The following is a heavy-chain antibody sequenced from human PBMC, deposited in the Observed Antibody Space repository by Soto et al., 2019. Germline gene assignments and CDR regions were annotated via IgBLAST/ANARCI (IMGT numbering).Heavy chain of an antibody. D-gene: IGHD3-3*01. Sequence: SETLSLTCAVYGGSFSGYYWSWIRQPPGKGLEWIGEINHSGSTNYNPSLKSRVTISVDTSKNQFSLKLSSVTAADTAVYYCARGGSTYYDFWSGYRSLPIFDYWGQGTLVTVYS. V-gene: IGHV4-34*01. J-gene: IGHJ4*02. CDR3: ARGGSTYYDFWSGYRSLPIFDY. CDR2: INHSGST. CDR1: GGSFSGYY.